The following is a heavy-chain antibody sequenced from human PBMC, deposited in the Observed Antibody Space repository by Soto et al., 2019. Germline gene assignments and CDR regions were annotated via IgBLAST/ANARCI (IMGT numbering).Heavy chain of an antibody. CDR1: GFTFSSYG. Sequence: GSLRLSCAASGFTFSSYGMHWVRQAPGKGLEWVAVISYDGSNKYYADSVKGRFTISRDNPKNTLYLQMNSLRAEDTAVYYCAKFLGYCSSTSCYRPDFMDVWGQGTTVTVSS. V-gene: IGHV3-30*18. J-gene: IGHJ6*02. CDR3: AKFLGYCSSTSCYRPDFMDV. D-gene: IGHD2-2*01. CDR2: ISYDGSNK.